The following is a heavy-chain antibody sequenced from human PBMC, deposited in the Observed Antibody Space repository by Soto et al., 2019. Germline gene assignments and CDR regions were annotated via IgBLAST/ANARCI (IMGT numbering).Heavy chain of an antibody. D-gene: IGHD3-10*01. CDR2: MNPNSGNT. Sequence: ASVKVSCKTSGYTFTSYDINWVRQATGQGLEWMGWMNPNSGNTGYAQKFQGRVSMTRSTSISTAYMELSSLRSEDTAVYYCARRGSLWFGELLSKPYYYYYGMDVWGQGTTVTVSS. V-gene: IGHV1-8*01. CDR3: ARRGSLWFGELLSKPYYYYYGMDV. CDR1: GYTFTSYD. J-gene: IGHJ6*02.